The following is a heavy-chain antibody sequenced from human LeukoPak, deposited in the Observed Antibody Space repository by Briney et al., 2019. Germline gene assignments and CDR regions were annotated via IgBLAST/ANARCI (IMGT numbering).Heavy chain of an antibody. D-gene: IGHD2-21*02. CDR2: ISGSGGST. Sequence: GRSLRLSCAASGFTFDNYAMHWVRQAPGKGLEWVSAISGSGGSTYYADSVKGRFTISRDNSKNTLYLQMNSLRAEDTAVYYCAKDRRPPKGDCGGDCPNWFDPWGQGTLVTVSS. CDR3: AKDRRPPKGDCGGDCPNWFDP. V-gene: IGHV3-23*01. CDR1: GFTFDNYA. J-gene: IGHJ5*02.